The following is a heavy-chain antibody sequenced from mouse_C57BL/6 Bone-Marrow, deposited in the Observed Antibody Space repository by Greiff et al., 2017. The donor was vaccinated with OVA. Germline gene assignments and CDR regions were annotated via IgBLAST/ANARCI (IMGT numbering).Heavy chain of an antibody. D-gene: IGHD1-1*01. CDR3: ARRGRTTVVATDYAMDY. CDR1: GYTFTSYW. V-gene: IGHV1-69*01. CDR2: IDPSDSYT. J-gene: IGHJ4*01. Sequence: VQLQQPGAELVMPGASVKLSCKASGYTFTSYWMHWVKQRPGQGLEWIGEIDPSDSYTNYNQKFTGKSTLTVDKSSSTAYMQLSSLTSEDSAVYYCARRGRTTVVATDYAMDYWGQGTSVTVSS.